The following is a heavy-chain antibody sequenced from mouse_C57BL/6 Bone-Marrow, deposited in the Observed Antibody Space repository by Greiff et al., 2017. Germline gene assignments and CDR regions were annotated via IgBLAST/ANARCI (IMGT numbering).Heavy chain of an antibody. CDR1: GFTIKNTY. CDR3: ARGGSPLDY. V-gene: IGHV14-3*01. D-gene: IGHD1-1*01. J-gene: IGHJ2*01. CDR2: IDPANGNT. Sequence: VHVKQSGAELVRPGASVKLSCTASGFTIKNTYMHWVKQRPEQGLEWIGRIDPANGNTKYAPKFQGKATITADTASNTAYLQLSSLTSEDTAIYYCARGGSPLDYWGQGTTLTVSS.